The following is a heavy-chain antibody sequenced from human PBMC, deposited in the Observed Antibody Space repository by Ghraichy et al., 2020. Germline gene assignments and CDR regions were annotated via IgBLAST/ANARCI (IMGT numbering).Heavy chain of an antibody. J-gene: IGHJ5*02. V-gene: IGHV1-8*01. CDR2: MNPNSGNT. Sequence: ASVKVSCKASGSTFTSYDINWVRQATGQGLEWMGWMNPNSGNTGYAQKFQGRVTMTRNTSISTAYMELSSLRSEDTAVYYCARGPPGYSRTRGWFDPWGQGSFVTVSS. D-gene: IGHD6-13*01. CDR3: ARGPPGYSRTRGWFDP. CDR1: GSTFTSYD.